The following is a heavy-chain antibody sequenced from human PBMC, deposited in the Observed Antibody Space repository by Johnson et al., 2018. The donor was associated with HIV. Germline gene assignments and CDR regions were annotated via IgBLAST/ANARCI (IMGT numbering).Heavy chain of an antibody. CDR1: GFTFSSYA. CDR3: AKDRGAARAFDAFDI. D-gene: IGHD6-6*01. J-gene: IGHJ3*02. CDR2: ISYDGSNK. V-gene: IGHV3-30*04. Sequence: QVQLVESGGGLVQPGGSLRLSCAASGFTFSSYAMHWVRQAPGKGLEWVAVISYDGSNKYYADSVKGRFTISRDNSKNTLYLQMNSLRAEDTAVYYCAKDRGAARAFDAFDIWGQGTMVTVSS.